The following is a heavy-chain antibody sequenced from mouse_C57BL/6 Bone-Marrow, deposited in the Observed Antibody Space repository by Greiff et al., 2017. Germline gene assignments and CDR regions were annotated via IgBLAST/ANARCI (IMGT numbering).Heavy chain of an antibody. Sequence: VQLQQSGAELVKPGASVKLSCKASGYTFTSYWITWVKQRPGQGLEWIGEIYPGSGSTNYNEKFKGKATLTVDTSSNTAYMQLRSLTSEDSAVYDCARDTGYFDFGGRGTTLTVSA. CDR3: ARDTGYFDF. V-gene: IGHV1-55*01. D-gene: IGHD4-1*01. CDR1: GYTFTSYW. J-gene: IGHJ2*01. CDR2: IYPGSGST.